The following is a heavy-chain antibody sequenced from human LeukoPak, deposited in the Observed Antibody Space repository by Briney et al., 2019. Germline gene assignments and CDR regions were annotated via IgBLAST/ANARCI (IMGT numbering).Heavy chain of an antibody. V-gene: IGHV1-46*01. Sequence: ASVKVSCKASGYIFTSYYIHWVRQAPGQGLEWMGIINPSGGNTNYAQKFQGRVTMTRDTSTSTVYMELSSLRSGDTAAYYCARFAVHRRLAVAGQFGLDYWGQGTLVTVSS. CDR2: INPSGGNT. CDR1: GYIFTSYY. J-gene: IGHJ4*02. D-gene: IGHD6-19*01. CDR3: ARFAVHRRLAVAGQFGLDY.